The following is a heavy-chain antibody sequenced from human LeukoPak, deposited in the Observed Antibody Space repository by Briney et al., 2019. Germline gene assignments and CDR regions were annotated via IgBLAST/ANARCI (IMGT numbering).Heavy chain of an antibody. D-gene: IGHD6-19*01. J-gene: IGHJ4*02. CDR3: ARDPIAVAGDKRGGFDY. CDR1: GYSISSGYY. V-gene: IGHV4-38-2*02. Sequence: PSETLSVTCTVSGYSISSGYYWGWIRQPPGKGLEWIGRIYTSGSTNYNPSLKSRVTISVDTSKNQFSLKLSSVTAADTAVYYCARDPIAVAGDKRGGFDYWGQGTLVTVSS. CDR2: IYTSGST.